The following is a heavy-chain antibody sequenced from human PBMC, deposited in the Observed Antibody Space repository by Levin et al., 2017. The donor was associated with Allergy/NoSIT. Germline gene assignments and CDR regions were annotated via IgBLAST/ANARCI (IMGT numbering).Heavy chain of an antibody. CDR3: ARGHYYLDSSGYYCVTD. Sequence: GGSLRLSCAASGFTFSSYWMHWVRQAPGKGLVWVSRINSDGSSTRYADTVKGRFTISRDNAKNTLNLQMNSLRAEDTAVYYCARGHYYLDSSGYYCVTDWGQGTLVTVSS. CDR2: INSDGSST. V-gene: IGHV3-74*01. D-gene: IGHD3-22*01. J-gene: IGHJ4*02. CDR1: GFTFSSYW.